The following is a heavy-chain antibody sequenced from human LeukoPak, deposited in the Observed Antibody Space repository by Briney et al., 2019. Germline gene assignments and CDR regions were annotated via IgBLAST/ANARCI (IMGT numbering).Heavy chain of an antibody. CDR3: AKRITIFGVVRQSAGYFGY. Sequence: PGGSLRLSCAASGFSVKTNYMSWVRQAPGKGLEWVSILYPGDNKHYADSVKGRFTISRDNAKNTLYLQMNNLRAEDTAVYYCAKRITIFGVVRQSAGYFGYWGQGTLVTVSS. V-gene: IGHV3-53*01. CDR2: LYPGDNK. J-gene: IGHJ4*02. D-gene: IGHD3-3*01. CDR1: GFSVKTNY.